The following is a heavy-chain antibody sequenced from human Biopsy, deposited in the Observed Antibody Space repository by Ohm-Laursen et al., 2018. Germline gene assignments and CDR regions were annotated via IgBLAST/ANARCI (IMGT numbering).Heavy chain of an antibody. Sequence: GTLSLTCTVSGGPIDRYYWSWIRQPPGKALEWIGYIYFTGRTSYNPSLKSRVTMSVNTSNKQFSLRLGSVTAADTAVYYCASAGYNPDWNFDLWGRGTRVTVSS. CDR1: GGPIDRYY. D-gene: IGHD5-24*01. CDR3: ASAGYNPDWNFDL. V-gene: IGHV4-59*12. J-gene: IGHJ2*01. CDR2: IYFTGRT.